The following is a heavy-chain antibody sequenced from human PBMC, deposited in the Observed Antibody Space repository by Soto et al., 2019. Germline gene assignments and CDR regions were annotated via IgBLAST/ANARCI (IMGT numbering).Heavy chain of an antibody. CDR1: GFTFSNHW. Sequence: GGSLRLSFAASGFTFSNHWIHWVRQAPGKGLVWVSRISGDGSVATYADSVKGRFTISRDNAKNTLYLQMNSLRAEDTAVYYCARAVANTRNGLDIWGQGTMVTVSS. CDR2: ISGDGSVA. J-gene: IGHJ3*02. CDR3: ARAVANTRNGLDI. D-gene: IGHD5-12*01. V-gene: IGHV3-74*01.